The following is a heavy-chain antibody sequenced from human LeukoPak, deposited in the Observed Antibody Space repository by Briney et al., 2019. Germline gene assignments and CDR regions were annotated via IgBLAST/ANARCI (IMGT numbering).Heavy chain of an antibody. V-gene: IGHV3-66*01. CDR1: GFTVSSNY. D-gene: IGHD4-17*01. Sequence: PGGSLSLSCAASGFTVSSNYMSWVRQAPGKGLEWVSVIYSGGSTYYADSVKGRFTISRDNSKNTLYLQMNSLRAEDTAVYYCARDHSPDTVTLSGMDVWGQGTPVTVSS. CDR3: ARDHSPDTVTLSGMDV. J-gene: IGHJ6*02. CDR2: IYSGGST.